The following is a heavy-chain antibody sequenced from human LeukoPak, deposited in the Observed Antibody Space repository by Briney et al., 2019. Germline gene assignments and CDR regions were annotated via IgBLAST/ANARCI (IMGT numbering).Heavy chain of an antibody. V-gene: IGHV1-8*03. J-gene: IGHJ6*03. Sequence: ASVKVSCKASGYTFTSYDINWVRQATGQGLEWMGWMNPNSGNTGYAQKFQGRVTITRNTSISTAYMELSSLRSEDTAVYYCARGFPHYYDILTGYRDYCYMDVWGKGTTVTVSS. CDR2: MNPNSGNT. CDR3: ARGFPHYYDILTGYRDYCYMDV. CDR1: GYTFTSYD. D-gene: IGHD3-9*01.